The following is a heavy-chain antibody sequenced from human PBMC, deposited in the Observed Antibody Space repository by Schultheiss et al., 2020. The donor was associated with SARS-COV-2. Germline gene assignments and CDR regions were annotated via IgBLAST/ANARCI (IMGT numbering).Heavy chain of an antibody. D-gene: IGHD6-13*01. V-gene: IGHV4-59*12. Sequence: SETLSLTCTVSGGSISSYYWSWIRQPPGKGLEWIGYIYYSGSTNYNPSLKSRVTISVDTSKHQFSLKLSSVTAADTAVYYCAVGSSWFSVYYYGMDVWGQGTTVTVSS. CDR3: AVGSSWFSVYYYGMDV. J-gene: IGHJ6*02. CDR1: GGSISSYY. CDR2: IYYSGST.